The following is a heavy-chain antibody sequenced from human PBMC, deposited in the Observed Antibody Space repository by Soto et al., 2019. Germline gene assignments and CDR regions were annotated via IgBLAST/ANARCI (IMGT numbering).Heavy chain of an antibody. CDR3: AKFSATSVYDISSAPDY. V-gene: IGHV3-23*01. Sequence: EVQLLESGGGLVQPGGSLRLSCAASGFTFSNYAMTWVRQAPGKGLEWVSAVSGSGGSTFYADSVKGRFVISRDNSKKTLYLQMNSLRAEDTAVYYCAKFSATSVYDISSAPDYWGQGTLVTVSS. D-gene: IGHD6-6*01. CDR2: VSGSGGST. CDR1: GFTFSNYA. J-gene: IGHJ4*02.